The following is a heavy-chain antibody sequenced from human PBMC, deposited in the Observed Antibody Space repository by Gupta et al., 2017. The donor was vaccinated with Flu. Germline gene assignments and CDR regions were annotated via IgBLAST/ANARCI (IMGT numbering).Heavy chain of an antibody. Sequence: ISGVRQAPGQGLEWMGGIIPIFGTANYAQKFQGRVTITADKSTSTAYMELSSLRSEDTAVYYCARDRSKQWLVLIGGFDPWGQGTLVTVSS. CDR3: ARDRSKQWLVLIGGFDP. J-gene: IGHJ5*02. V-gene: IGHV1-69*06. D-gene: IGHD6-19*01. CDR2: IIPIFGTA.